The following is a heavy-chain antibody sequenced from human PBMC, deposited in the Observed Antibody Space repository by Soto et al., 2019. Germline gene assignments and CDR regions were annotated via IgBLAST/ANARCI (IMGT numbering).Heavy chain of an antibody. CDR2: LYYSGST. Sequence: PSEPLSLTFTFSGGSISSTSYYWGWIHQPPGKGLEWIGSLYYSGSTYYNPSLKSRVTISVATSKNQFSLKLSSVTAADTAVYYWARGVLHWGQGTLVT. V-gene: IGHV4-39*01. CDR1: GGSISSTSYY. J-gene: IGHJ4*01. CDR3: ARGVLH.